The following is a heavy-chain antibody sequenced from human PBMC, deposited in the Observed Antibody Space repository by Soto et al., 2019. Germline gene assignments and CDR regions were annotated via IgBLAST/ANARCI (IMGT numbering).Heavy chain of an antibody. J-gene: IGHJ6*01. V-gene: IGHV3-33*01. Sequence: QVQLVQSGGGVVQPGGSLRLSCAASGFTFSSYGMHWVRQAPGKGLEWVAVIWYDGSKIYYADSVKDRFTISRDNSKSTLYLQMNSLRAEDTAVYYCARPLEQHQLGFGMDVWGQGSPVTVSS. D-gene: IGHD6-13*01. CDR2: IWYDGSKI. CDR1: GFTFSSYG. CDR3: ARPLEQHQLGFGMDV.